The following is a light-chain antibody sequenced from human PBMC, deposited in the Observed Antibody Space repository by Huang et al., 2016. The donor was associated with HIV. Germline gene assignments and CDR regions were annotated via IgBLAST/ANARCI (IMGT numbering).Light chain of an antibody. CDR2: GAS. CDR3: QQYNNWPQT. J-gene: IGKJ1*01. CDR1: QSLSSN. Sequence: EIVMTQSPATLSVSPGERATLSCRASQSLSSNNLAGYQQKPGQAPRLLIYGASTRATGIPARFSGSGSGTEFTLTISSLQSEDFAVYYCQQYNNWPQTFGQGTKVEIK. V-gene: IGKV3-15*01.